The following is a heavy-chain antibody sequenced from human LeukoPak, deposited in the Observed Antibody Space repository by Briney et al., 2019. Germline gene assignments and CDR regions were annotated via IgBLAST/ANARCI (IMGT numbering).Heavy chain of an antibody. Sequence: SETLSLTCAVYGGSFSGYYWSWIRQPPGKGLEWIGEINHSGSTNYNPSLKSRVTISVDTSKNQFSLKLSSVTAADTAVYYCARRRNWGFYRYFDYWGQGTLVTVSS. J-gene: IGHJ4*02. CDR2: INHSGST. CDR1: GGSFSGYY. D-gene: IGHD7-27*01. CDR3: ARRRNWGFYRYFDY. V-gene: IGHV4-34*01.